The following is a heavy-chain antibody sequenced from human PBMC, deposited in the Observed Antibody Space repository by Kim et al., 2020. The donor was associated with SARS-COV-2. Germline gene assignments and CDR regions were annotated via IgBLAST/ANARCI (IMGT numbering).Heavy chain of an antibody. J-gene: IGHJ4*02. Sequence: SETLSLTCTVSGGSISSSSYYWGWIRQPPGKGLEWIGSIYYSGSTYYNPSLKSRVTISVDTSKNQFSLKLSSVTAADTAVYYCAREAAAGPQSLYYFDYWGQGTLVTVSS. CDR3: AREAAAGPQSLYYFDY. V-gene: IGHV4-39*02. CDR1: GGSISSSSYY. D-gene: IGHD6-13*01. CDR2: IYYSGST.